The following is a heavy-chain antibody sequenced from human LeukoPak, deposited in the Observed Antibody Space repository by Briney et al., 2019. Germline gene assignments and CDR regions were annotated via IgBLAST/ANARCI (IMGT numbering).Heavy chain of an antibody. CDR1: GFTFSSYW. V-gene: IGHV3-7*01. CDR3: ARELYDFWSGYYWGYFDY. D-gene: IGHD3-3*01. Sequence: HPGGSLRLSFAASGFTFSSYWMSWVRQAPGKGLEWVANIKQDGSEKYYVDSVKGRFTISRDNAKNSLYLQMNSLRAEDTAVYYCARELYDFWSGYYWGYFDYWGQGTLVTVSS. CDR2: IKQDGSEK. J-gene: IGHJ4*02.